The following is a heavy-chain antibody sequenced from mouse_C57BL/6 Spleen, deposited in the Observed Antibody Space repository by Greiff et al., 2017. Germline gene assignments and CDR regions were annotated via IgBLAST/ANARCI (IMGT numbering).Heavy chain of an antibody. V-gene: IGHV3-6*01. J-gene: IGHJ2*01. CDR3: ARLTWTTPFDY. D-gene: IGHD4-1*01. CDR1: GYSITSGYY. CDR2: ISYDGSN. Sequence: EVQLQQSGPGLVKPSQSLSLTCSVTGYSITSGYYWNWIRQFPGNKLEWMGYISYDGSNNYNPSLKNRISITRDTSKNQFFLKLNSVTTEDTATYYCARLTWTTPFDYWGQGTTLTVSS.